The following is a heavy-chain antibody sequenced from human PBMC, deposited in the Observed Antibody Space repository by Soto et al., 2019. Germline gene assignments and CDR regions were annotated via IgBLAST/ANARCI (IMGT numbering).Heavy chain of an antibody. V-gene: IGHV3-11*01. D-gene: IGHD6-19*01. J-gene: IGHJ6*02. CDR3: ASKVAGHYSYYGMDV. CDR2: ISSSGSTI. Sequence: GGSLRLSCAASGFTFSDYYMSWIRQAPGKGLEWVSYISSSGSTIYYADSVKGRYTISRDNAKNSLYLQMNSLRAEDTAVYYCASKVAGHYSYYGMDVWGQGTTVTVSS. CDR1: GFTFSDYY.